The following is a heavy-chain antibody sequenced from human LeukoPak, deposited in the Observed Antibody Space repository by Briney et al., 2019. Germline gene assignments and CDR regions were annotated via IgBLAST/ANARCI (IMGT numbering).Heavy chain of an antibody. CDR3: ARARYDFWSGYYYYYYYYMDV. Sequence: GGSLRLSCAASGFTFSDYYMSWIRQAPGKGLEWVSYISSSGSTIYYADSVKGRFTISRDNAKNSLYLQMNSLRAEDTAVYYCARARYDFWSGYYYYYYYYMDVWGKGTTVTVSS. CDR2: ISSSGSTI. CDR1: GFTFSDYY. D-gene: IGHD3-3*01. V-gene: IGHV3-11*01. J-gene: IGHJ6*03.